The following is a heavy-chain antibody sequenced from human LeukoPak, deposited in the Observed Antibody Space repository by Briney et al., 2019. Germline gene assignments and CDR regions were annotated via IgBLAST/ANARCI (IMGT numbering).Heavy chain of an antibody. J-gene: IGHJ4*02. CDR2: TYYRSKWYN. Sequence: SQTLSLTCAISGDSVSSNSAAWNWIRQSPSRGLEWLGRTYYRSKWYNDYAVSVKSRITINPDTSKNQFSLQLNSVTPEDTAVYYCARDEYYGSGSSITAFDYWGQGTLVTVSS. V-gene: IGHV6-1*01. CDR1: GDSVSSNSAA. CDR3: ARDEYYGSGSSITAFDY. D-gene: IGHD3-10*01.